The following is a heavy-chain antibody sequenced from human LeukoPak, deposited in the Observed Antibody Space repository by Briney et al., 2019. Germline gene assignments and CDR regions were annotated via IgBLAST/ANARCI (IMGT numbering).Heavy chain of an antibody. Sequence: PGRSLRLSCAASGFTFSSYAMHWVRQAPGKGLEWVAVISYDGSNKYYADSVKGRFTISRDNSKNTLYLQMNSLRAEDTAVYYCARESGGFLEWLGFDYWGQGTLVTVSS. CDR2: ISYDGSNK. CDR3: ARESGGFLEWLGFDY. CDR1: GFTFSSYA. D-gene: IGHD3-3*01. V-gene: IGHV3-30-3*01. J-gene: IGHJ4*02.